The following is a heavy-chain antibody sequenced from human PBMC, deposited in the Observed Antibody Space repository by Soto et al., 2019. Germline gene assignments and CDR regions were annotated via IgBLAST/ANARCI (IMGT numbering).Heavy chain of an antibody. J-gene: IGHJ4*02. CDR3: ARDRYSGYDLGY. Sequence: GPLRLSCAASVFIFSDFYLSWIRQAPGKGLEWVSYISTSGSTIYYADSVKGRFTISRDNAKNSLYLQMNSLRAEDTAVYYCARDRYSGYDLGYWGQGTLVTVLL. CDR1: VFIFSDFY. V-gene: IGHV3-11*01. D-gene: IGHD5-12*01. CDR2: ISTSGSTI.